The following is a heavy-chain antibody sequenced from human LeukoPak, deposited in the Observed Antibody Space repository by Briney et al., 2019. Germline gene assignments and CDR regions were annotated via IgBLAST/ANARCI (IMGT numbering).Heavy chain of an antibody. CDR1: EFTFFTYW. D-gene: IGHD2-21*02. V-gene: IGHV3-7*01. CDR3: AREGGNCGGDCYSVYYYYYMDV. Sequence: GGSLRLSCAASEFTFFTYWMSWVRQAPGKGLEWVANIKQDGSEKYYVDSVKGRFTISRDNAKNSLYLQMNSLRAEDTAVYYCAREGGNCGGDCYSVYYYYYMDVWGKGTTVTISS. CDR2: IKQDGSEK. J-gene: IGHJ6*03.